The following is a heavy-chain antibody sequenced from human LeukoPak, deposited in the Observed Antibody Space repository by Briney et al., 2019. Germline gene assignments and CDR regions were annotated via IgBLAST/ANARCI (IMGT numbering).Heavy chain of an antibody. CDR3: ASLDLVRGVPRDY. J-gene: IGHJ4*02. V-gene: IGHV1-2*02. Sequence: ASVTVSCKASGYTFTDYYIHWVRQAPGQGLEWMGWINPNSGGTSYAQKFQGRVTMTRDTSISTAYIELSSLRSDDTAVYYCASLDLVRGVPRDYWGQGTLVTVSS. CDR1: GYTFTDYY. D-gene: IGHD3-10*01. CDR2: INPNSGGT.